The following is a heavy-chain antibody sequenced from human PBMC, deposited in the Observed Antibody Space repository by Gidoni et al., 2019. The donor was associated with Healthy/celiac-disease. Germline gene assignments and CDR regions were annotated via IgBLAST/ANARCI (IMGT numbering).Heavy chain of an antibody. CDR2: IIPILGIA. J-gene: IGHJ4*02. D-gene: IGHD7-27*01. Sequence: QVQLVQSGAEVKKTGSSVKVSCKASGVTFIIYTISWVRQAPGQGLEWMGRIIPILGIANYDKKFQCIVTITADKSTSTAYMELCSLRSEDTAVYYCTLNNWGSGYFDYWGQGTLVTVSS. V-gene: IGHV1-69*02. CDR1: GVTFIIYT. CDR3: TLNNWGSGYFDY.